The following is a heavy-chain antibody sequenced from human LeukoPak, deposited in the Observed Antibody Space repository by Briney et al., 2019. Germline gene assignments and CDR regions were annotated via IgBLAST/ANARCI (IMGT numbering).Heavy chain of an antibody. CDR1: GFTFSSYA. V-gene: IGHV4-38-2*01. CDR3: ARGGVDYGDYRGDY. CDR2: IHHSGST. J-gene: IGHJ4*02. D-gene: IGHD4-17*01. Sequence: KPGGSLRLSCAASGFTFSSYAMSWVRQAPGKGLEWIGGIHHSGSTYYNPSLKSRVTISVDTSKNQFSLKLSSVTAADTAVYYCARGGVDYGDYRGDYWGQGTLVTVSS.